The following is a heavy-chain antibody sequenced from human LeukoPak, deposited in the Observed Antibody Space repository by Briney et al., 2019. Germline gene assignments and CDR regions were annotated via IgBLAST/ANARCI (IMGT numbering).Heavy chain of an antibody. CDR3: VNDRPTDWRTNYAFDI. J-gene: IGHJ3*02. D-gene: IGHD3/OR15-3a*01. CDR1: TFTLSTLC. V-gene: IGHV3-64*05. CDR2: ISSNGGST. Sequence: GGSLTLSRLPDTFTLSTLCIEWVRQAPGKGLEYVSAISSNGGSTYYAESVKGRFTISRDNSKNTLYIQMSSLRAEDTAVYYCVNDRPTDWRTNYAFDIWGQGTMVTVSS.